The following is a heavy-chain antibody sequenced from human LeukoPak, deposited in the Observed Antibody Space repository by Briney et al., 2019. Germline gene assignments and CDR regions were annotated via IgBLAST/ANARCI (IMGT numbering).Heavy chain of an antibody. D-gene: IGHD1-14*01. Sequence: GGSLRLSCAASGVTVSNNYMSWVRQAPGKGLEWVSVLFPGGNTYYADSVKGRFTISRDNSKNTLYLQVNSLRAEDTAVYYCAKDASDTGYYFDYWGQGTLVTVSS. CDR2: LFPGGNT. CDR1: GVTVSNNY. CDR3: AKDASDTGYYFDY. V-gene: IGHV3-53*01. J-gene: IGHJ4*02.